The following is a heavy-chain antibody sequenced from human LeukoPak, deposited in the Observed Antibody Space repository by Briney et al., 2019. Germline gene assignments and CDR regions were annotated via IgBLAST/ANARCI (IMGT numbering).Heavy chain of an antibody. J-gene: IGHJ6*03. D-gene: IGHD3-22*01. Sequence: SETLSLTCTVSGGSISSYYWSWIRQPPEKGLEWIGYIYYSGSTNYNPSLKSRVTISVDTSKNQFSLKLSSVTAADTAVYYCARGYYYDSSGYYYYYYYYMDVWGKGTTVTVSS. CDR1: GGSISSYY. CDR3: ARGYYYDSSGYYYYYYYYMDV. CDR2: IYYSGST. V-gene: IGHV4-59*01.